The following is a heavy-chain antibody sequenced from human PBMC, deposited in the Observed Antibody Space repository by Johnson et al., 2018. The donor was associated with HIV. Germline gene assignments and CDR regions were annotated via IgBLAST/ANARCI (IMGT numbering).Heavy chain of an antibody. CDR2: IKQDGSEK. D-gene: IGHD3-22*01. CDR1: GVIFSSYG. CDR3: ARDQDVDSNAWLDAFNI. Sequence: MLLVESGGGVVQPGRSLRLSCAASGVIFSSYGMHWVRQAPGKGLEWVAYIKQDGSEKYYVDSVKGRFTISRDNAKNSLYLQMNSLRAEDTAVYYCARDQDVDSNAWLDAFNIWGQGTMVTVSS. J-gene: IGHJ3*02. V-gene: IGHV3-7*03.